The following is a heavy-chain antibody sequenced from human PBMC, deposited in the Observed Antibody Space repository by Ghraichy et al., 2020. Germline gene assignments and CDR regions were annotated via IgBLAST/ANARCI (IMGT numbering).Heavy chain of an antibody. D-gene: IGHD1-26*01. CDR1: GYTLTELS. CDR2: FDPEDGET. V-gene: IGHV1-24*01. J-gene: IGHJ3*02. Sequence: ASVKVSCKVSGYTLTELSMHWVRQAPGKGLEWMGGFDPEDGETIYAQKFQGRVTMTEDTSTDTAYMELSSLRSEDTAVYYCATDPYSGSCPDDAFDIWGQGTMVTVSS. CDR3: ATDPYSGSCPDDAFDI.